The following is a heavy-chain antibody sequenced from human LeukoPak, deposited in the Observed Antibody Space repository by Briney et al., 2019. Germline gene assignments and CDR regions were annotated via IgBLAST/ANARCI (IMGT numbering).Heavy chain of an antibody. CDR3: AREPTSGREPTSGRPLDY. Sequence: SETLSLTCTVSGGSISGYFWSWIRQPAGKGLEWIGRIYCSGSNNYNPSLKSRLTMSLDTSKNHLSLNLSSVTAEDTAVYYCAREPTSGREPTSGRPLDYWGQGTLVTVSS. V-gene: IGHV4-4*07. CDR2: IYCSGSN. J-gene: IGHJ4*02. D-gene: IGHD5-12*01. CDR1: GGSISGYF.